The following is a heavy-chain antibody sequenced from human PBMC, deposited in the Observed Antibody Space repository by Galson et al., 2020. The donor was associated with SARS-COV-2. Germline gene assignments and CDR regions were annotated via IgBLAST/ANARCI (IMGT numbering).Heavy chain of an antibody. CDR1: GFTFSSYA. V-gene: IGHV3-23*01. J-gene: IGHJ6*03. Sequence: GESLKISCAASGFTFSSYAMSWVRQAPGKGLEWVSALSGSGGSTYYADSVKGRVTISRDNSKNTLYLQMNSLRAEDTAVYYCAKDSSTIFGVITIDYYDMD. CDR2: LSGSGGST. CDR3: AKDSSTIFGVITIDYYDMD. D-gene: IGHD3-3*01.